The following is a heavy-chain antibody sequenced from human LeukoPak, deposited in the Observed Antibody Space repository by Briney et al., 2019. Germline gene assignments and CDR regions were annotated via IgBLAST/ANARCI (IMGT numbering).Heavy chain of an antibody. CDR2: ISVNSGSI. J-gene: IGHJ3*02. CDR1: RFTFDDYA. CDR3: AKGDSTHAFDI. D-gene: IGHD3-22*01. Sequence: GGSLRLSCAASRFTFDDYAMNWVRQAPGKGLEWVSGISVNSGSIGYADSVKGRFTISRDNAKNSLYLQMNSLRAEDMALYYCAKGDSTHAFDIWGQGTMVTVCS. V-gene: IGHV3-9*03.